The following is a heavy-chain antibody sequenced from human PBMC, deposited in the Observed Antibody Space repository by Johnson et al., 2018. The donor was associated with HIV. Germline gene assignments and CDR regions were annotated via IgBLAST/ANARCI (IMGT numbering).Heavy chain of an antibody. CDR3: AKDPPLATVVTPAL. D-gene: IGHD4-23*01. CDR1: GFTFDDYG. Sequence: VQLVESGGGVVRPGGSLRLSCAASGFTFDDYGMSWVRQAPGKGLEWVSGISGSGGSTYYADSVKGRFTISRDNSKNTLYLQMNSLRAEDTAVYYCAKDPPLATVVTPALWGQGTMVTVSS. J-gene: IGHJ3*01. V-gene: IGHV3-23*04. CDR2: ISGSGGST.